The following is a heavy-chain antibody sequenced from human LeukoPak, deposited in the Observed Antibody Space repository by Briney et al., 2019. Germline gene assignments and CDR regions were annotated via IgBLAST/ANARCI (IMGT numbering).Heavy chain of an antibody. V-gene: IGHV1-2*02. CDR2: INPNSGGT. D-gene: IGHD3-10*01. Sequence: ASFKVSCKASGYTFTGYYMHWVRQAPGQGLEWMGWINPNSGGTNYAQKFQGRVTMTRDTSISTAYMELSRLRSDDTAVYYCARGRGITMVRGVVDYWGQGTLVTVSS. CDR1: GYTFTGYY. J-gene: IGHJ4*02. CDR3: ARGRGITMVRGVVDY.